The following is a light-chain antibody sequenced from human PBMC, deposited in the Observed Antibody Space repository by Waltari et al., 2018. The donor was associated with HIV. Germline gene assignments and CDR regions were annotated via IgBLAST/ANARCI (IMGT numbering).Light chain of an antibody. V-gene: IGLV1-36*01. CDR3: ASWDDSLHGYV. CDR1: STNNENHA. J-gene: IGLJ1*01. Sequence: QSVLTQPPSVSGAPGQRVIISCSGGSTNNENHALNCYQHLPGRTPTLLIYYDDLLPSGVSERFSASKSGTSASLAISGLQSEDEGDYYCASWDDSLHGYVFGSGTKISV. CDR2: YDD.